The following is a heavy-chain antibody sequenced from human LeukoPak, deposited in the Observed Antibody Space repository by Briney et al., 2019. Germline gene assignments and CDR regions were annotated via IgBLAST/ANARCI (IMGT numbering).Heavy chain of an antibody. CDR2: IYSGGNT. Sequence: QPGGSLRLSCAASGFTVSSNYMSWVRQAPGKGLEWVSVIYSGGNTYYADSVKGRFTISRDNSKNTLYLQMNSLRAENTAVYYCARARLGYCSGGSCYPYYYYGMDVWAKGPRSPSP. D-gene: IGHD2-15*01. V-gene: IGHV3-66*01. CDR3: ARARLGYCSGGSCYPYYYYGMDV. CDR1: GFTVSSNY. J-gene: IGHJ6*02.